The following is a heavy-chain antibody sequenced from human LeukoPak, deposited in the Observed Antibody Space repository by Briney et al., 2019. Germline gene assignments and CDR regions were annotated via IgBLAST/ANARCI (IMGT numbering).Heavy chain of an antibody. CDR2: IVVGSGNT. CDR3: AAEESINYYYYMDV. V-gene: IGHV1-58*01. D-gene: IGHD3-3*02. J-gene: IGHJ6*03. CDR1: GFTFTSSA. Sequence: GASVKVSCKASGFTFTSSAVQWVRQARGQRLEWIGWIVVGSGNTNYAQKFQERVTITRDTSTSTAYMELSSLRSEDTAVYYCAAEESINYYYYMDVWGKGTTVTVSS.